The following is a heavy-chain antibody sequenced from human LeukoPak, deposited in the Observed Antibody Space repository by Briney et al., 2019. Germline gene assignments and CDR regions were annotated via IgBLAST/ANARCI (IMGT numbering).Heavy chain of an antibody. CDR1: GGSFSGYY. V-gene: IGHV4-34*01. CDR3: ARGLMTSSYYFDY. J-gene: IGHJ4*02. D-gene: IGHD2-21*02. CDR2: INHSGST. Sequence: SETLSLTCAVYGGSFSGYYWSWIRQPPGKGLEWIGEINHSGSTSYNPSLKSRVTISVDTSKNQFSLKLSSVTAADTAVYYCARGLMTSSYYFDYWGQGTLVTVSS.